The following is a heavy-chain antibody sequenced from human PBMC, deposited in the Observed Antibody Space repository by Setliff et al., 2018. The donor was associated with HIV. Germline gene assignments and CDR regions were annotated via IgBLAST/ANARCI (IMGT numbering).Heavy chain of an antibody. J-gene: IGHJ5*02. V-gene: IGHV1-3*01. CDR1: GYSFINHA. D-gene: IGHD2-15*01. Sequence: ASVKVSCKAPGYSFINHAMHWVRQAPGQRLEWMGWINVGSGKTQYSQEFQGRVTITRDTSATTAYMELSSLTSEDTAVYYCARDGCSGQRCYLFNWFDPWGQGTLVTVSS. CDR3: ARDGCSGQRCYLFNWFDP. CDR2: INVGSGKT.